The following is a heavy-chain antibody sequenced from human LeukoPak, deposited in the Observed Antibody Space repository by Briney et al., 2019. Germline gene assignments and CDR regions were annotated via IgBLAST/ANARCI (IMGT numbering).Heavy chain of an antibody. D-gene: IGHD2-21*02. J-gene: IGHJ5*02. CDR2: IYYSGST. CDR3: AREYGDDNWFDP. CDR1: GGSISSGDYY. V-gene: IGHV4-30-4*01. Sequence: SETLSLTCTVSGGSISSGDYYWSWIRQPPGKGLEWIGYIYYSGSTYYNPSLKSRVTISVDTSKNQFSLKLSSVTAADTAVYYCAREYGDDNWFDPWGQGTLVTVSS.